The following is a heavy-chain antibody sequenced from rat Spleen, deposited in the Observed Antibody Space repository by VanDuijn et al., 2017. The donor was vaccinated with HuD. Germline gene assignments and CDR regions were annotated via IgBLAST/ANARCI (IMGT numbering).Heavy chain of an antibody. CDR1: GFSLTSNG. CDR2: ISSGGST. D-gene: IGHD5-1*01. V-gene: IGHV2S12*01. J-gene: IGHJ2*01. CDR3: TRGSPFDY. Sequence: QVQLKESGPGLVQPSQTLSLTCTVSGFSLTSNGVSWVRQPPGKGLEWIAAISSGGSTYYNSALKSRLSISRDTSKSQVFLKMNSLQTEDTAIYFCTRGSPFDYWGQGVMVTVSS.